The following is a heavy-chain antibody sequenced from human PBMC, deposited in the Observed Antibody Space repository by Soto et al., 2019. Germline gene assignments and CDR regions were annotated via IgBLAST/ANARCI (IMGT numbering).Heavy chain of an antibody. V-gene: IGHV4-59*01. D-gene: IGHD4-17*01. CDR3: ARGDDFGDYTLDY. CDR2: IYYSGST. Sequence: SETLSLTCTVSGGSISSYYWSWIRQPPGKGLEWIGYIYYSGSTNYNPSLKSRVTISVDTSKNQFSLKLSSVTAADTAVYYCARGDDFGDYTLDYWGQGTLVTVSS. CDR1: GGSISSYY. J-gene: IGHJ4*02.